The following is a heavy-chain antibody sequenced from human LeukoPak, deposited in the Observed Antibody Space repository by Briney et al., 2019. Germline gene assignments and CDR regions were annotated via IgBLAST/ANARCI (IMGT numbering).Heavy chain of an antibody. V-gene: IGHV4-38-2*02. CDR1: GYSITTNYY. J-gene: IGHJ6*03. D-gene: IGHD1-26*01. Sequence: SETLSLTCTVSGYSITTNYYWAWIRQSPGTGLEWIGSVYHNGETYYNPSLKSRVIISVDTSKNEFSLRLTSVTAADTAVYYCVTPRSWELSDMAVWGKGTTVIVSS. CDR3: VTPRSWELSDMAV. CDR2: VYHNGET.